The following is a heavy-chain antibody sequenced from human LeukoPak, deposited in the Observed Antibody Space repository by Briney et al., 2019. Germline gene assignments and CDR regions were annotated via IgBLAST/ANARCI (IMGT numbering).Heavy chain of an antibody. CDR2: ISSSSSYI. CDR3: ARDLRPHGSCIP. Sequence: PRGSLRLSCAASGFTFSSYSMNWVRQAPGKGLEWVSSISSSSSYIYYADSVKGRFTISRDNAKNSLYLQMNSLRAEDTAVYYCARDLRPHGSCIPWGQGTLVTVSS. V-gene: IGHV3-21*01. J-gene: IGHJ5*02. CDR1: GFTFSSYS. D-gene: IGHD2-15*01.